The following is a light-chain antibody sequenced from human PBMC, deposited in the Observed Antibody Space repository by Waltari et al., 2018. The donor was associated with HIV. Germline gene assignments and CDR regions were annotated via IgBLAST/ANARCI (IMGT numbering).Light chain of an antibody. V-gene: IGLV2-14*03. CDR2: DVT. CDR1: SSDVGGYNY. CDR3: SSYTTSRTVV. Sequence: QSALTQPASVSGSPGQSITISCTGTSSDVGGYNYVSWYQQHPGKAPKLMVYDVTNRPAGFSNRYPGSKSGNTAFLTISGLQAGDEADYYCSSYTTSRTVVFGGGTKLTVL. J-gene: IGLJ2*01.